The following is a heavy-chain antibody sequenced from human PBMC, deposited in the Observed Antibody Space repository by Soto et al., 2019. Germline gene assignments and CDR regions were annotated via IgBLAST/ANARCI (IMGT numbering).Heavy chain of an antibody. CDR3: AKGLGSYYDSSGYSSPYYYYGMDV. CDR1: GFTFSSYG. V-gene: IGHV3-30*18. J-gene: IGHJ6*02. CDR2: ISYDGSNK. Sequence: VGSLRLSCAASGFTFSSYGMHWVRQAPGKGLEWVAVISYDGSNKYYADSVKGRFTISRDNSKNTLYLQMNSLRAEDTAVYYCAKGLGSYYDSSGYSSPYYYYGMDVWGQGTTVTVSS. D-gene: IGHD3-22*01.